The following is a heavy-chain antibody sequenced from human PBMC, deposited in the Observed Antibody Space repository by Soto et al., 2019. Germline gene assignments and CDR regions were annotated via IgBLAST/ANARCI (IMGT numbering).Heavy chain of an antibody. CDR3: ARDLTREGDYYDRSGYYLDY. CDR2: INPSDDAT. Sequence: GASVKVSCKASGYTFTRYYMHWVRQAPGQGLEWMGIINPSDDATSYAEKFQGRLTVTKDTSTSTVYMEMSSLRSEDTAVYYCARDLTREGDYYDRSGYYLDYWGQGTLVTVSS. CDR1: GYTFTRYY. V-gene: IGHV1-46*01. J-gene: IGHJ4*02. D-gene: IGHD3-22*01.